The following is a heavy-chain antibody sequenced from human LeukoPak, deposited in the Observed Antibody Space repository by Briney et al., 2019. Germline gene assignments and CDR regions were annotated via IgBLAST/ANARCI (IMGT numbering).Heavy chain of an antibody. J-gene: IGHJ5*02. V-gene: IGHV3-30-3*01. CDR2: ISYDGSNK. CDR3: ARSPYYYGSESYPRT. CDR1: GFTFSSYA. D-gene: IGHD3-10*01. Sequence: GGSLRLSCAASGFTFSSYAMHWVRQAPGKGLEWVAVISYDGSNKYYADSVKGRFTISRDNSKNTLYLQMNSLRAEDTAVYYCARSPYYYGSESYPRTWGQGTLVTVSS.